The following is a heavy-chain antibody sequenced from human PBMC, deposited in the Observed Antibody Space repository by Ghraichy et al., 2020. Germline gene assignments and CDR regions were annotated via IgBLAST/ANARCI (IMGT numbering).Heavy chain of an antibody. J-gene: IGHJ5*02. V-gene: IGHV3-23*01. CDR1: DFTFSSYA. CDR3: SRGYMAASATGRWFDP. Sequence: GGSLRLSCAASDFTFSSYAMSWVRQAPGKGLEWVSAISSGGSTFYADSVKGRFTISRDNSKDTLYLQMHSLRAEDTAVYYCSRGYMAASATGRWFDPWGQGNLATVSS. CDR2: ISSGGST. D-gene: IGHD2-15*01.